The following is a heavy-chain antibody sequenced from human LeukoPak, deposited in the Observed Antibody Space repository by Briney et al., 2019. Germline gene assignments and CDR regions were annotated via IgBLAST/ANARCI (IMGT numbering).Heavy chain of an antibody. D-gene: IGHD1-26*01. V-gene: IGHV3-7*01. J-gene: IGHJ4*02. CDR2: IKPDGSEK. CDR3: TRTMGVTPFDN. CDR1: GFIFSNYW. Sequence: GGSLRLSCTASGFIFSNYWMSWVRQAPGKGLEWVANIKPDGSEKFYVDSVKGRFTISRDNAESSLHLQMNSLRAEDTSVYFCTRTMGVTPFDNWGQGTLVTVSP.